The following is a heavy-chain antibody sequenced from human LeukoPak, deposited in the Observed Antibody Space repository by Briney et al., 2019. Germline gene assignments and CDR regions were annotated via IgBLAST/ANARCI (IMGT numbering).Heavy chain of an antibody. CDR2: IYWDDDK. D-gene: IGHD2-15*01. Sequence: KTSGPTLVKPTQTLTLTCTFSGFSLSTSGVGVGWIRQPPGKALEWLALIYWDDDKRYSPSLKSRLTITKDTSKNQVVLTMTNMDPVDTATYYCAHRLGYCSGGSCYPDAFDIWGQGTMVTVSS. CDR3: AHRLGYCSGGSCYPDAFDI. J-gene: IGHJ3*02. CDR1: GFSLSTSGVG. V-gene: IGHV2-5*02.